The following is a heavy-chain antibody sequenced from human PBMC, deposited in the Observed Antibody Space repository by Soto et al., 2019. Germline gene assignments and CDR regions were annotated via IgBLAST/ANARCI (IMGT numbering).Heavy chain of an antibody. CDR2: INPNSGVT. J-gene: IGHJ3*02. D-gene: IGHD1-26*01. CDR1: GYTFTGYY. V-gene: IGHV1-2*02. Sequence: QVQLVQSGAEVKKPGASVKVSCKASGYTFTGYYMHWVRQAPGQGLEWMGWINPNSGVTNYAQKLQGRVTMTRDTSISTACMGLSRMGSDDTAVYYCASDVWKLLEGLEYAFDIWGQGTMVTV. CDR3: ASDVWKLLEGLEYAFDI.